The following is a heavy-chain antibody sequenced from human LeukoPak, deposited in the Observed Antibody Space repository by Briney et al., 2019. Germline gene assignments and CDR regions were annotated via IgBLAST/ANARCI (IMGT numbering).Heavy chain of an antibody. V-gene: IGHV3-7*01. D-gene: IGHD4-11*01. CDR2: IKQGGSEI. CDR3: ARDRESESDSEGDY. CDR1: GFTFSRFW. Sequence: GGPLRLSCSASGFTFSRFWMSWVRQAPGKGLEYVALIKQGGSEIYHMDSVKGRFTISRDDATNSLYLQMNSLRVEDTALYYCARDRESESDSEGDYWGQGTLVTVSS. J-gene: IGHJ4*02.